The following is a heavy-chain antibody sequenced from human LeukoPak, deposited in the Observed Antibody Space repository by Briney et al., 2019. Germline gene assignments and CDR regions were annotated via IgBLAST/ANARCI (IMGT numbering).Heavy chain of an antibody. J-gene: IGHJ6*04. CDR3: AWDFSPRMDV. V-gene: IGHV4-39*01. Sequence: SETLSLTCTVSGGSLSRSSYHWGWIRQPPGKGLEWIGSIYYSGSTYYNPSLKSRVTISVDTSKNQFSLKLSSVTAADTAVYYCAWDFSPRMDVWGKGTTVTVSS. D-gene: IGHD3-3*01. CDR1: GGSLSRSSYH. CDR2: IYYSGST.